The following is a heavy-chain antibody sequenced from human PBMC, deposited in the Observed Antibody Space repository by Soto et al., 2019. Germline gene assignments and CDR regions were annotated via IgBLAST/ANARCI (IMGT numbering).Heavy chain of an antibody. J-gene: IGHJ4*02. CDR3: ARDPRRYCISTSCHGVDY. CDR2: ISYDGSNK. Sequence: PGGSLRLSCAASGFTFSSYAMHWVRQAPGKGLEWVAVISYDGSNKYYADSVKGRFTISRDNSKNTLYLQMNSLRAEDTAVYYCARDPRRYCISTSCHGVDYWGQGTLVTVS. V-gene: IGHV3-30-3*01. D-gene: IGHD2-2*01. CDR1: GFTFSSYA.